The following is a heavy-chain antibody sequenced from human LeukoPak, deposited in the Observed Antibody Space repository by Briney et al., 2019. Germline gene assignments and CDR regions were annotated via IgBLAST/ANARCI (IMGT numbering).Heavy chain of an antibody. J-gene: IGHJ3*02. CDR3: ARRGLAFDI. V-gene: IGHV4-59*08. D-gene: IGHD5/OR15-5a*01. CDR2: IYYSGST. CDR1: GGSISNYY. Sequence: SETLSLTCTVSGGSISNYYWSWIRQPPGKGLEWIGYIYYSGSTNYNPSLKSRVTISVDTSKNQFSLKLSSVTAADTAVYYCARRGLAFDIWGQGTMVTVSS.